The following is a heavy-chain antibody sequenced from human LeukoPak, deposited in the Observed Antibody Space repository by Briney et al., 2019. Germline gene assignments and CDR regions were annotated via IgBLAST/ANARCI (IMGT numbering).Heavy chain of an antibody. J-gene: IGHJ5*02. CDR3: ARADGSGILNWFDP. CDR1: GGSISSSSYY. V-gene: IGHV4-39*07. Sequence: SETLSLTCTVSGGSISSSSYYWGWIRQPPGKGLERIGSIYYSGSTYYNPSLKSRVTISVDTSKNQFSLKLSSVTAADTAVYYCARADGSGILNWFDPWGQGTLVTVSS. D-gene: IGHD3-10*01. CDR2: IYYSGST.